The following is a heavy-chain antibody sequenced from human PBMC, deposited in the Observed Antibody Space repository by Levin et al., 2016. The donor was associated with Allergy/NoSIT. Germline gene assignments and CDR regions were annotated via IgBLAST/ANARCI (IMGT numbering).Heavy chain of an antibody. J-gene: IGHJ5*02. D-gene: IGHD5-18*01. Sequence: SETLSLTCTVSGGSISSSSYYWGWIRQPPGKGLEWIGSIYYSGSTYYNPSLKSRVTISVDTSKNQFSLKLSSVTAADTAVYYCARHERGYSYVPLNWFDPWGQGTLVTVSS. CDR1: GGSISSSSYY. V-gene: IGHV4-39*01. CDR2: IYYSGST. CDR3: ARHERGYSYVPLNWFDP.